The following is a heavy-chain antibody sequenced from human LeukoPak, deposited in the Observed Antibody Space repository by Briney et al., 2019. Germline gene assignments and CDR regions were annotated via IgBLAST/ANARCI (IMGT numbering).Heavy chain of an antibody. V-gene: IGHV4-59*08. Sequence: PSETLSLTCTVSGGSISSYYWSWIRQPPGKGLEWIGYIYYSGSTNYNPSLKSRVTISVDTSKNQFSLKLSSVTAADTAVYYCAREAERTNWFDPWGQGTLVTVSS. D-gene: IGHD6-19*01. CDR1: GGSISSYY. CDR2: IYYSGST. CDR3: AREAERTNWFDP. J-gene: IGHJ5*02.